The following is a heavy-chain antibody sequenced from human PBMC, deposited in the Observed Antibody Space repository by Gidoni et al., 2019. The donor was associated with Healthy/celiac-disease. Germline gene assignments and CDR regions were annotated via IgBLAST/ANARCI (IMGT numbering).Heavy chain of an antibody. CDR1: GFPFSSYA. CDR2: ISGSGGST. Sequence: EVQLLESGGGLVQPGGSLRLSCAASGFPFSSYAMSWVRQAPGKGLEWVSAISGSGGSTYYADSVKGRFTISRDNSKNTLYLQMNSLRAEDTAVYYCAKDWVVVVSSNKWDAFDIWGQGTMVTVSS. J-gene: IGHJ3*02. CDR3: AKDWVVVVSSNKWDAFDI. D-gene: IGHD3-22*01. V-gene: IGHV3-23*01.